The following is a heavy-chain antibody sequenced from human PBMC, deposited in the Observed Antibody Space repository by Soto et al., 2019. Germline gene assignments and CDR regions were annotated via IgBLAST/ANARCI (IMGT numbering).Heavy chain of an antibody. V-gene: IGHV1-18*01. CDR3: ARVSLGEISRGGGDY. CDR2: INGHNANT. CDR1: GYTFTKYG. D-gene: IGHD3-16*02. J-gene: IGHJ4*02. Sequence: QVQLVQSGPEVKKPGASVKVSCKASGYTFTKYGITWVRQAPGEGPEWMGWINGHNANTDYAQKVQGRVAMTTATATSTADMELRSLRSADTAVYFGARVSLGEISRGGGDYWGQGTLVTVSS.